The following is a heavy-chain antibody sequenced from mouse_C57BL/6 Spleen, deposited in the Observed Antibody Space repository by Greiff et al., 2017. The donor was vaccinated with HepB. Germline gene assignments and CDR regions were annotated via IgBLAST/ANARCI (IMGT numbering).Heavy chain of an antibody. CDR2: IYPRSGNT. CDR3: AGGGYYGSSHPAWFAY. D-gene: IGHD1-1*01. V-gene: IGHV1-81*01. Sequence: QVQLQQSGAELARPGASVKLSCKASGYTFTSYGISWVKQRTGQGLEWIGEIYPRSGNTYYNEKFKGKATLTADKSSSTAYMELRSLTSEDSAVYFCAGGGYYGSSHPAWFAYWGQGTLVTVSA. CDR1: GYTFTSYG. J-gene: IGHJ3*01.